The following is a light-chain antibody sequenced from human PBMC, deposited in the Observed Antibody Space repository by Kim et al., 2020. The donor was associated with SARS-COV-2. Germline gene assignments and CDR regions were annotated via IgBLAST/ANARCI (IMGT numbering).Light chain of an antibody. J-gene: IGLJ3*02. CDR1: GSNIGNNY. CDR3: AAWDDSLYGRV. CDR2: KNS. Sequence: GQRVTISCAGIGSNIGNNYVYWYQQLSGPAPKLRIYKNSQRPSGVPDRFSGSKSGTSASLAISGLRSEDEADYYCAAWDDSLYGRVFGGGTQLTVL. V-gene: IGLV1-47*01.